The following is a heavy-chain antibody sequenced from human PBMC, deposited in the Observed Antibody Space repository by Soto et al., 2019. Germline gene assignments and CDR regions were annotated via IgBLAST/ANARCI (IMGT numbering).Heavy chain of an antibody. J-gene: IGHJ4*02. CDR2: MIYSGTT. CDR1: GGSIGSRGYW. CDR3: ARKEDGFNRLFEY. V-gene: IGHV4-39*01. D-gene: IGHD3-22*01. Sequence: SETLSLTCTVSGGSIGSRGYWWVWIRLSPGKGLEWIVSMIYSGTTYYNPSLESRITISEDTPRKQFSLKLSSVTAADTALYYCARKEDGFNRLFEYWGQGTLVTVSS.